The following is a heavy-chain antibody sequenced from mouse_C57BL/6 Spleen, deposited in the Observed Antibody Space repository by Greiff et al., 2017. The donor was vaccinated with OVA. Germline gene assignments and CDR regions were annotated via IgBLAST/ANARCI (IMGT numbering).Heavy chain of an antibody. CDR2: ISDGGSYT. CDR1: GFTFSRYA. Sequence: EVKLVESGGGLVKPGGSLKLSCAASGFTFSRYAMSWVRQTPEKRLEWVATISDGGSYTYYPDNVKGRFTISRDNAKHNLYLQMSHLNSEDTAMYYCATMMVTTSYLDYWGQGTTLTVSS. J-gene: IGHJ2*01. D-gene: IGHD2-3*01. V-gene: IGHV5-4*03. CDR3: ATMMVTTSYLDY.